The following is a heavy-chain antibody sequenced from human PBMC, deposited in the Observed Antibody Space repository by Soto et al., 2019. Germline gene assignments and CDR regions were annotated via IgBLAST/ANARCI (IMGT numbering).Heavy chain of an antibody. CDR2: ISSSSVTI. D-gene: IGHD3-10*01. V-gene: IGHV3-48*02. Sequence: GESLRLSCAASGFTLSDYSMNWVRQAPGKGLEWISYISSSSVTIFYADSVKGRFTISRDNAKNSLYLQMNSLRDDDTAVYYCATLWFGESTYYYYYYSMDVWGQGTTVTVSS. CDR1: GFTLSDYS. CDR3: ATLWFGESTYYYYYYSMDV. J-gene: IGHJ6*02.